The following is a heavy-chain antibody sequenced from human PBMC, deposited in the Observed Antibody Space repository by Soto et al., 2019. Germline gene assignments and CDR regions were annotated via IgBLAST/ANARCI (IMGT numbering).Heavy chain of an antibody. CDR2: IIPIFGTA. J-gene: IGHJ4*02. CDR1: GGTFSSYA. Sequence: SVKVYCKASGGTFSSYAISWVRQAPGQGLEWMGGIIPIFGTANYAQKFQGRVTITADESTSTAYMELSSLRSEDTAVYYCARGLDYYDSSGYEPYYFDYWGQGTLVTVSS. V-gene: IGHV1-69*13. CDR3: ARGLDYYDSSGYEPYYFDY. D-gene: IGHD3-22*01.